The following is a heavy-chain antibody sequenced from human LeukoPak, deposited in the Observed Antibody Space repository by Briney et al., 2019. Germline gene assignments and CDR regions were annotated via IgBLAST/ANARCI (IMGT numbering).Heavy chain of an antibody. CDR2: ISWNSGSI. Sequence: HPGGSLRLSCAASGFTFSSYEMNWVRQAPGKGLEWVSGISWNSGSIGYADSVKGRFTISRDNAKNSLYLQMNSLRAEDTALYYCAKDPVSHSSSPRGYFFDYWGQGTLVTVSS. V-gene: IGHV3-9*01. D-gene: IGHD6-13*01. CDR3: AKDPVSHSSSPRGYFFDY. CDR1: GFTFSSYE. J-gene: IGHJ4*02.